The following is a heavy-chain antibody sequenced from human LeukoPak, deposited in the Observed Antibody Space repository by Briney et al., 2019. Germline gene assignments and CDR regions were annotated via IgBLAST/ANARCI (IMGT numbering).Heavy chain of an antibody. J-gene: IGHJ5*02. CDR3: ARHDWFDP. CDR2: IYYSGST. V-gene: IGHV4-39*01. CDR1: GGSISSSSYY. Sequence: PSETLSLTCTVSGGSISSSSYYWAWIRQPPGKGLEWIGRIYYSGSTYYNPSLKSRVTISVDTSKTQFSLKLNSVPAADTAVYYCARHDWFDPWGQGTLVTVSS.